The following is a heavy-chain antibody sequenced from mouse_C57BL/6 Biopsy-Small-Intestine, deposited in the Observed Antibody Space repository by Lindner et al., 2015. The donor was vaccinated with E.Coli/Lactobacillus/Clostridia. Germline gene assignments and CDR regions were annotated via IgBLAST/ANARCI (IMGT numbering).Heavy chain of an antibody. V-gene: IGHV1-64*01. CDR3: SRGLGTYYFGY. Sequence: SVKVSCKTSGYTFASSLLHWVRQAPGQGLEWMGIINPTGGSTTYAQRFQGRVTMSRDASTRTVYMELSSLRSDDTAIYYCSRGLGTYYFGYWGQGTLVNVSS. J-gene: IGHJ4*01. D-gene: IGHD1-1*01. CDR2: INPTGGST. CDR1: GYTFASSL.